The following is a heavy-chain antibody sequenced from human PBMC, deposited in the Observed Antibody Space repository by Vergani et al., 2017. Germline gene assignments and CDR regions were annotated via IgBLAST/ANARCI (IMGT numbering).Heavy chain of an antibody. D-gene: IGHD2-15*01. V-gene: IGHV1-8*02. CDR3: ARGQSGYCTGDICYIHPWFES. J-gene: IGHJ5*01. CDR1: GYTFNTSD. CDR2: MNPNSGNT. Sequence: QVQLVQSGAEVKKPGASVKVSCKASGYTFNTSDINWVRQAPGQGLEWMGWMNPNSGNTGYAQKFQGRVTMTRDTSITTAYMELNSLRFGDTAVYYCARGQSGYCTGDICYIHPWFESWGQGTLVTVSS.